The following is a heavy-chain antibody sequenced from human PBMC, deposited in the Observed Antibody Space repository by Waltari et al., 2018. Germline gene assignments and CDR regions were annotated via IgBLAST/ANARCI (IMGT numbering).Heavy chain of an antibody. CDR1: GGTFSSYA. Sequence: QVQLVQSGAEVKKPGSSVKVSCKASGGTFSSYAISWVRQAPGQGLEWMGRLLPIFGTANYAQKCQGRGRITADKSTSTAYMELSSLRSEDTAVYYCARVEINYYYGMDVWGQGTTVTVSS. CDR2: LLPIFGTA. V-gene: IGHV1-69*08. J-gene: IGHJ6*02. D-gene: IGHD3-16*01. CDR3: ARVEINYYYGMDV.